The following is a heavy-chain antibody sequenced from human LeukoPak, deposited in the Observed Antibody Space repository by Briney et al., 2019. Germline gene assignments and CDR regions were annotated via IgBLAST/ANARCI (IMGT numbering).Heavy chain of an antibody. Sequence: SETLSLTCTVSGGSISSYYWSWIRQPPGKGLEWIGYIYYSGTTNYNPSLKSRVTISVDTSKNQFSLKLSSVTAADTAVYYCARDSPAAYYYYGMDVWGQGTTVTVSS. CDR2: IYYSGTT. CDR3: ARDSPAAYYYYGMDV. J-gene: IGHJ6*02. V-gene: IGHV4-59*01. D-gene: IGHD2-15*01. CDR1: GGSISSYY.